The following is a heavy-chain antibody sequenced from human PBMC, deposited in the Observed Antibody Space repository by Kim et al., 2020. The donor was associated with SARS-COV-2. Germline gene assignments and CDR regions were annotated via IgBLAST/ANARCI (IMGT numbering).Heavy chain of an antibody. D-gene: IGHD6-19*01. CDR1: GGSISSYY. J-gene: IGHJ6*02. CDR2: IYYSGST. V-gene: IGHV4-59*01. Sequence: SETLSLTCTVSGGSISSYYWSWIRQPPGKGLEWIGYIYYSGSTNYNPSLKSRVTISVDTSKNQFSLKLSSVTAADTAVYYCARGGSSGWYGPPNYGMDVWGQGTTVTVSS. CDR3: ARGGSSGWYGPPNYGMDV.